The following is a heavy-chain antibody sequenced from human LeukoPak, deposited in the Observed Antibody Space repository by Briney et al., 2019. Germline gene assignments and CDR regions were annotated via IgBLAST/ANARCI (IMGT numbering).Heavy chain of an antibody. Sequence: SETLSLTCTVSGGSISTYYWSWIRQPPGKGLEWIGYTYYTGRTNYNPSLKGRVTISVDTSRNQFSLDLSSVTAADTAVYFCAREMGYSGYDGVNWFDPWGQGTLVTVSS. D-gene: IGHD5-12*01. J-gene: IGHJ5*02. CDR3: AREMGYSGYDGVNWFDP. CDR2: TYYTGRT. V-gene: IGHV4-59*01. CDR1: GGSISTYY.